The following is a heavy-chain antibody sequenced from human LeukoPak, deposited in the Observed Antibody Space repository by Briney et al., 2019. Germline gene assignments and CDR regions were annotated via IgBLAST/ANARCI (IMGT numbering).Heavy chain of an antibody. J-gene: IGHJ4*02. V-gene: IGHV3-66*01. Sequence: GGSLRLSCAASEFSVSSKYMSWVRQAPGKGLEWVSVIYSGGSRYYADSVKGRFTISRDNSQNTVYLQMNSVRAEDTAVYYCATGREDYGRILDYWGQGILVTVSS. CDR1: EFSVSSKY. CDR2: IYSGGSR. CDR3: ATGREDYGRILDY. D-gene: IGHD3-10*01.